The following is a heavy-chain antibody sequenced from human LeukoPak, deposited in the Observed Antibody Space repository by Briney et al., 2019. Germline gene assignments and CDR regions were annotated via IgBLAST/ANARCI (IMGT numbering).Heavy chain of an antibody. J-gene: IGHJ4*02. D-gene: IGHD3-10*01. CDR2: IYYSGAA. CDR1: GGSLGNDGYY. CDR3: ARGRYYGFSGDS. Sequence: PSQTLSLTCTVSGGSLGNDGYYWNWPRQHPRRGLEWIAFIYYSGAASYNPSLKSRVTISVDTSTNQFSLKLTSVTAADTAVYFCARGRYYGFSGDSWGQGTLVTVSS. V-gene: IGHV4-31*03.